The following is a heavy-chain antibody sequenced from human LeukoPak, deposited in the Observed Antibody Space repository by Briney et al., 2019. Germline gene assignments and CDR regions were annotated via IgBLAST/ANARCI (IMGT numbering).Heavy chain of an antibody. Sequence: GGSLRLSCAASGFTFSTYATHWVRQAPGKGLEYVSGISGNGRSTFYGSSVKGRFTVSRDNSKDTLYLQMGSLRVEDMAVYYCTRDIGRLRGDAFDFWGQGTMVTVSS. D-gene: IGHD2-15*01. V-gene: IGHV3-64*01. CDR3: TRDIGRLRGDAFDF. CDR2: ISGNGRST. CDR1: GFTFSTYA. J-gene: IGHJ3*01.